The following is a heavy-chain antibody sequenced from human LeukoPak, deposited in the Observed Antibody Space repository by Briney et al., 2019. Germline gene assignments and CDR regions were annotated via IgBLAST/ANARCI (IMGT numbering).Heavy chain of an antibody. V-gene: IGHV4-34*01. CDR1: GGSFSGYY. Sequence: PSETLSLTCAVYGGSFSGYYRSWIRQPPGKGLEWIGGINHSGSTNYNPSLKSRVTISVDTSKNQFSLKLSSVTAAGTAVYYCARVGQWLGRGYFDYWGQGTLVTVSS. CDR2: INHSGST. CDR3: ARVGQWLGRGYFDY. D-gene: IGHD6-19*01. J-gene: IGHJ4*02.